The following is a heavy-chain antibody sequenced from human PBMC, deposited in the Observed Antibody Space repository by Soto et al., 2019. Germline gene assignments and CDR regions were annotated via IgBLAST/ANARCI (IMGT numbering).Heavy chain of an antibody. J-gene: IGHJ5*02. V-gene: IGHV1-18*04. CDR1: GYPFIKYG. CDR2: IKVDSGYT. Sequence: QLQLVQSAAEVKKPGASVRVSCKAYGYPFIKYGISWIRQAPEQGLEWMGWIKVDSGYTNYAQKFQGRVTMTADTSSDTAFMELRSLRLDDTAVYFCATSYDTGFDPRGQGTLVSVSS. CDR3: ATSYDTGFDP. D-gene: IGHD3-9*01.